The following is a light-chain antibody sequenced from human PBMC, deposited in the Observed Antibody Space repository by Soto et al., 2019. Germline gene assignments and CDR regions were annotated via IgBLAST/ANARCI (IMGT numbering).Light chain of an antibody. CDR3: ASYTSSSTSVI. J-gene: IGLJ2*01. V-gene: IGLV2-14*01. Sequence: QSALTQPASVSGSPGQSITISCTGTSSDVGGYSYVSWYQQHPGKTPKLIIFEVSNRPSGISSRFSGSKSGNTASLTISGLQAEDEADYYCASYTSSSTSVIFGRGTKVTVL. CDR2: EVS. CDR1: SSDVGGYSY.